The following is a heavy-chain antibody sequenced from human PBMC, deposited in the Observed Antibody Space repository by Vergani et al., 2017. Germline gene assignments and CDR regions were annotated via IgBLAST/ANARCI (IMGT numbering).Heavy chain of an antibody. Sequence: EVQMVESGGGLVKPGGSLRLSCVASGFTFSHYSMNWVRQAPGKGLEWVSSISGNNDDVYYADSVKGRFTISRDNAKNSLFLEMNSLRFEDTAVYYCAKDLWYQLPYFDYWGQGTLVTVSS. J-gene: IGHJ4*02. V-gene: IGHV3-21*04. CDR1: GFTFSHYS. D-gene: IGHD2-2*01. CDR2: ISGNNDDV. CDR3: AKDLWYQLPYFDY.